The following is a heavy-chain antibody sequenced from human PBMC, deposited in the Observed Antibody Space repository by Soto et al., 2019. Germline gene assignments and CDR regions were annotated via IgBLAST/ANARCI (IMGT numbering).Heavy chain of an antibody. D-gene: IGHD3-3*01. CDR2: IYYSGST. CDR1: GGSISSGDYY. J-gene: IGHJ6*02. V-gene: IGHV4-30-4*01. Sequence: SSETLSLTCTVSGGSISSGDYYWSWIRQPPRKGLEWIGYIYYSGSTYYNPSLKSRVTISVDTSKNQFSLKLSSVTAADTAVYYCARVNKGGGFLEWLFYGMDVWGQGTTVTVSS. CDR3: ARVNKGGGFLEWLFYGMDV.